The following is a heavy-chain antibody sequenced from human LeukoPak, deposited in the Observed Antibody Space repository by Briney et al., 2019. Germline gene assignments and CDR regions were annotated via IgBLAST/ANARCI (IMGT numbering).Heavy chain of an antibody. Sequence: SQTLSLTCTVSGGSISSSSYYWGWIRQPPGKGLEWIGSIYYSGSTYYNPSLKSRVTISVDTSKNQFSLKLSSVTAADTAVYYCARQAKRGYYDSAKDYWGQGTLVTVSS. CDR3: ARQAKRGYYDSAKDY. CDR2: IYYSGST. D-gene: IGHD3-22*01. CDR1: GGSISSSSYY. V-gene: IGHV4-39*01. J-gene: IGHJ4*02.